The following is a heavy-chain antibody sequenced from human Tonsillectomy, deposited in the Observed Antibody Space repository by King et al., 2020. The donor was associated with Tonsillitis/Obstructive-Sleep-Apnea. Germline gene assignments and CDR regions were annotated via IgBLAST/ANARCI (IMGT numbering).Heavy chain of an antibody. CDR2: IQQDGREK. D-gene: IGHD4/OR15-4a*01. CDR1: GFTFTSYW. CDR3: VRDRDKGDYVDF. J-gene: IGHJ4*02. Sequence: VQLVESGGGLVQPGGSLRLSFAASGFTFTSYWMSWVPQAPGKGLEGVANIQQDGREKYYVNSVKGRFTISRDNAKDSLYLQMNSLRAEDTAVYYCVRDRDKGDYVDFWGQGILVTVSS. V-gene: IGHV3-7*04.